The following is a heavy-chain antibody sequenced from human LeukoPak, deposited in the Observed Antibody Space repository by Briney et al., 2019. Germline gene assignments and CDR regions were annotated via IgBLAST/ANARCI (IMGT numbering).Heavy chain of an antibody. Sequence: ASVKVSCKASGYTFTGYCMHWVRQAPGQGLEWMGWINPNSGGTNYAQKFQGRVTMTRDTSISTAYMELSRLRSDDTAVYYCARELDTSSSKFDPWGQGTLVTVSS. J-gene: IGHJ5*02. CDR2: INPNSGGT. V-gene: IGHV1-2*02. D-gene: IGHD2-2*01. CDR1: GYTFTGYC. CDR3: ARELDTSSSKFDP.